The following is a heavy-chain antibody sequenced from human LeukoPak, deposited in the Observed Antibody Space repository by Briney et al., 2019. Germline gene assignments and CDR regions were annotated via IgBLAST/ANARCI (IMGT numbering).Heavy chain of an antibody. D-gene: IGHD3-10*01. CDR2: IIPIFGTA. CDR1: GGTFSSDA. J-gene: IGHJ6*04. Sequence: GASVKVSCKASGGTFSSDAIIWGRQSPGQGREWMRGIIPIFGTANYAQKFQVRVTITADKSTSTAYMELSSLRYEDTAVYYCARVAISPSELPTQYYYYYGMDVWGKGTTVTVSS. V-gene: IGHV1-69*06. CDR3: ARVAISPSELPTQYYYYYGMDV.